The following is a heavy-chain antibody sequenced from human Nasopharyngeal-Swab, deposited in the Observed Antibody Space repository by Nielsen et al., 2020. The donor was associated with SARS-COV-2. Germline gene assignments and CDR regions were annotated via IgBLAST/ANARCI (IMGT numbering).Heavy chain of an antibody. CDR2: TYYRSKWYN. D-gene: IGHD6-13*01. CDR3: ARDWSAAGTWYYGMDV. J-gene: IGHJ6*02. Sequence: SQTLSLTCAISGDRVSSNSAAWNWTRQSPSRGLEWLVRTYYRSKWYNDYAVSVKSRITINPDTSKNQFSLQLNSVTPEDTAVYYCARDWSAAGTWYYGMDVWGQGTTVTVSS. V-gene: IGHV6-1*01. CDR1: GDRVSSNSAA.